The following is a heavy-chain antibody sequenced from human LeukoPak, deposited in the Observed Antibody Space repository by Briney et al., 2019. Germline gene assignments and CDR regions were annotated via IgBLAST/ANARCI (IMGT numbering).Heavy chain of an antibody. V-gene: IGHV3-48*01. CDR2: ISTSSSTI. D-gene: IGHD6-13*01. CDR3: ARVGAASGTPYYYGMDV. J-gene: IGHJ6*02. CDR1: GLTLSTYS. Sequence: GGSLRLSCAASGLTLSTYSMNWVRQAPGKGLEWVSFISTSSSTIYYADSVKGRFTISRDNSKNTLFLQMNSLRVEDTAVYYCARVGAASGTPYYYGMDVWGQGTTVTVSS.